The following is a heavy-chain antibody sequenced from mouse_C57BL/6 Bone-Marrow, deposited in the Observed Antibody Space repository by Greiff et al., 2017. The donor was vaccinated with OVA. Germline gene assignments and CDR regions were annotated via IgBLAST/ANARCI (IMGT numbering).Heavy chain of an antibody. Sequence: EVKLMESGGGLVKPGGSLKLSCAASGFTFSSYAMSWVRQTPEKRLEWVATISDGGSYTYYPDNVKGRFTISRDNAKNNLYLQMSHLKSEDTAMCYCARCWAAWFADWGQGTLVTVSA. V-gene: IGHV5-4*03. CDR1: GFTFSSYA. CDR2: ISDGGSYT. D-gene: IGHD4-1*01. CDR3: ARCWAAWFAD. J-gene: IGHJ3*01.